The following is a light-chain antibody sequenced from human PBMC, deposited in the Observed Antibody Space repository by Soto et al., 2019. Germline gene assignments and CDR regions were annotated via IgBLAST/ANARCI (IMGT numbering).Light chain of an antibody. Sequence: MTQYHSTLSASVVDRVTITCRASQSFSSSYLAWYQQKPGQAPMLLIHGVSTRATGIPARFSGSGSGTEFTLTISSLQSEDFAVYYCQQSNHWPPLTLGGGTRWIS. V-gene: IGKV3-15*01. J-gene: IGKJ4*01. CDR1: QSFSSSY. CDR2: GVS. CDR3: QQSNHWPPLT.